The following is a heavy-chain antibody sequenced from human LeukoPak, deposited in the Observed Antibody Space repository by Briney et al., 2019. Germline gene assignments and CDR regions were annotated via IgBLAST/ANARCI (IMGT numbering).Heavy chain of an antibody. V-gene: IGHV3-7*01. J-gene: IGHJ4*02. CDR1: GFTFDHYA. Sequence: GGSLRLSCAASGFTFDHYAMSWVRQAPGKGLEWVANIKQDGSEKYYVDSVKGRFTISRDNAKNSLYLQMNSLRAEDTAVYYCARVADYGSGSYYNRDPFDYWGQGTLVTVSS. CDR2: IKQDGSEK. CDR3: ARVADYGSGSYYNRDPFDY. D-gene: IGHD3-10*01.